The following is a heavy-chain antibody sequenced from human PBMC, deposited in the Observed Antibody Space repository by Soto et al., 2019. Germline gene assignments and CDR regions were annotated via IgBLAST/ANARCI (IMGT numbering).Heavy chain of an antibody. D-gene: IGHD3-16*01. CDR3: ARGLGRFNY. CDR1: GFTFNDFE. J-gene: IGHJ4*02. V-gene: IGHV3-48*03. Sequence: EVQLLESGGGLVQPGGSLRLSCGVSGFTFNDFEMNWVRQAPGKGPEWLAYIDGSGATKKYADSVRGRFTISRDNPNNSLFLQMSTLSAADTDIYYCARGLGRFNYWGQGTLVSVSS. CDR2: IDGSGATK.